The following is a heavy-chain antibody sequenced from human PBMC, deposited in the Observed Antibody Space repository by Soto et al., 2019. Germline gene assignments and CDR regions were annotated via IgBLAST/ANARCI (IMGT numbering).Heavy chain of an antibody. J-gene: IGHJ4*02. V-gene: IGHV4-59*01. D-gene: IGHD6-19*01. CDR3: ARDTSSGLPDY. CDR1: GGSISSDY. CDR2: IYYSGST. Sequence: PSETLSLTCTVSGGSISSDYWSWIRQPPGKGLEWIGYIYYSGSTNYNPSLKSRVTISVDTSKNQFSLKLSSVTAADTAVYYCARDTSSGLPDYWGQGTLVTVSA.